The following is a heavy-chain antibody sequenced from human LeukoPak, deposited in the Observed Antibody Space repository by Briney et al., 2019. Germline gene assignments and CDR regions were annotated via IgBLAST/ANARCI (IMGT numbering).Heavy chain of an antibody. CDR2: IWHDESNK. CDR1: GFTFSSYG. V-gene: IGHV3-33*01. J-gene: IGHJ5*02. Sequence: PGGSLRLSCAASGFTFSSYGMHWVRQAPGKGLEWVAVIWHDESNKYYADSVKGRFTTSRDNSKSTLYLQMNSLRAEDTAVYYCARGGYYGSGYYPFDPWGQGTLVTVSS. D-gene: IGHD3-10*01. CDR3: ARGGYYGSGYYPFDP.